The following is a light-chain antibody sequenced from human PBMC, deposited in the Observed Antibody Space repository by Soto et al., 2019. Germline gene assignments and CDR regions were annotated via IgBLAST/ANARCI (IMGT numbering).Light chain of an antibody. CDR1: QNVNSN. V-gene: IGKV3-15*01. CDR2: GAS. Sequence: EKVMTQSPATLSVSPGERATLSCRASQNVNSNLVWYQQKPGQAPRLLIYGASTRATGIPARFSGSASGTEFTLTLSSLQSEDFAVYYCQQCDDWPLTFGGGTKVEIK. CDR3: QQCDDWPLT. J-gene: IGKJ4*01.